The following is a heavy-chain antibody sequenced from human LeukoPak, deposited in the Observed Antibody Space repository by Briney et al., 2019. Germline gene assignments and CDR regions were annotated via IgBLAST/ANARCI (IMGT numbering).Heavy chain of an antibody. V-gene: IGHV4-34*01. Sequence: SETLSLTCAVYGGSFSGYYWSWIRQPPGKGLEWIGEINHSGSTNYNPSLKSRVTISVDTSKNQFSLKLSSVTAADTAVYYCARHGVAAAGDFDYWGQGTLVTVSS. CDR3: ARHGVAAAGDFDY. CDR1: GGSFSGYY. D-gene: IGHD6-13*01. J-gene: IGHJ4*02. CDR2: INHSGST.